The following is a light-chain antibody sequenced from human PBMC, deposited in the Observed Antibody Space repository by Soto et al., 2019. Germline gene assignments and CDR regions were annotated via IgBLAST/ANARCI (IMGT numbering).Light chain of an antibody. CDR1: QSVSSSY. CDR2: GAS. CDR3: QQYGSSGT. V-gene: IGKV3-20*01. J-gene: IGKJ1*01. Sequence: THSSGNITLYPGESATLSCRASQSVSSSYLAWYQQKPGQAPRLLIYGASSRATGIPDRFSGSGSGTDFTLTISRLEPEDFAVYYCQQYGSSGTFGQGTKVDIK.